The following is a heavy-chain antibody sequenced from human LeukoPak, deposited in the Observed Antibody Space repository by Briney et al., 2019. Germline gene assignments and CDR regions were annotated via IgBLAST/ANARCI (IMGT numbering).Heavy chain of an antibody. J-gene: IGHJ4*02. CDR2: FSGSGDST. CDR3: ARDQPALGIDY. D-gene: IGHD2-2*01. CDR1: GFTFRTYA. V-gene: IGHV3-23*01. Sequence: GGSLRLSCAASGFTFRTYAMSWVRRAPGKGLEWVSAFSGSGDSTYYADSVKGRFTISRDNSKNTLYLQMNSLRAEDTAIYYCARDQPALGIDYWGQGTLVTVSS.